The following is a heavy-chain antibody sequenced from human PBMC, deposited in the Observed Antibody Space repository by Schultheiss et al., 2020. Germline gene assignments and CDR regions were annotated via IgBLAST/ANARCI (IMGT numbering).Heavy chain of an antibody. CDR3: TTDQGVIMPNWFDP. D-gene: IGHD3-10*01. CDR2: IKSKTDGGTT. V-gene: IGHV3-15*01. Sequence: GGSLRLSCAASGFTFSSYGMHWVHQAPGKGLEWVGRIKSKTDGGTTDYAAPVKGRFTISRDDSKNTLYLQMNSLKTEDTAVYYCTTDQGVIMPNWFDPWGQGTLVTVSS. J-gene: IGHJ5*02. CDR1: GFTFSSYG.